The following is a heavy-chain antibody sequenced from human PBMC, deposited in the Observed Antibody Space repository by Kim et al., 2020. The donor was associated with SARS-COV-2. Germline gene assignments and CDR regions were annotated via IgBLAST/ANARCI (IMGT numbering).Heavy chain of an antibody. Sequence: ASVKVSCKASGYTFTGYYIHWVRQAPGQGLEWLGRINCHNGGTSYAQKFHGRVTMTRDTSISTAYLDLRGLTSDDTAIYFCARGEIPSLGWGQGSLVTVSS. CDR3: ARGEIPSLG. CDR1: GYTFTGYY. J-gene: IGHJ4*02. CDR2: INCHNGGT. D-gene: IGHD3-16*01. V-gene: IGHV1-2*06.